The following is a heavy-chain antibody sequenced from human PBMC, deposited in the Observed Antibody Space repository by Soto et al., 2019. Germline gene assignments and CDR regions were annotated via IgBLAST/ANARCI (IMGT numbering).Heavy chain of an antibody. J-gene: IGHJ6*02. CDR2: IYYSGST. D-gene: IGHD3-16*01. CDR3: ARRSNRGVYYYYGMDV. CDR1: GGSISSGDYY. Sequence: PSETLSLTCTVSGGSISSGDYYWSWIRQPPGKGLEWIGYIYYSGSTYYNPSLKSRVTISVDTSKNQFSLKLSSVTAADTAVYYCARRSNRGVYYYYGMDVWGQGTTVTVSS. V-gene: IGHV4-30-4*01.